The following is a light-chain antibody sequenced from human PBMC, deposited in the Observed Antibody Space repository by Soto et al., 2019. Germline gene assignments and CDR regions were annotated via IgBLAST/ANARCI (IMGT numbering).Light chain of an antibody. V-gene: IGKV1-27*01. J-gene: IGKJ3*01. CDR1: QAIGNY. CDR3: QKYNSAPLP. Sequence: DIQVTQFPSSLSASVGDRITITCRASQAIGNYLAWYQQKPGKVPKLLIYAASTLQSGVPSRFSGSRSGTDFTLTVSSLQPEDVATYYCQKYNSAPLPFGPGTKVEIK. CDR2: AAS.